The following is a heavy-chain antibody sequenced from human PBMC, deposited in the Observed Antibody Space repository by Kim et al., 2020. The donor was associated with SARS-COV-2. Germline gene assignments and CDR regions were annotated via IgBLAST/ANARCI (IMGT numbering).Heavy chain of an antibody. CDR3: ARGRYRLITFGGVIGISTYFDY. Sequence: SETLSLTCAVYGGSFSGYYWSWIRQPPGTGLEWIGEINHSGRTNYNQSLKSRVTISVDTSKNQFSLKLSSVTAADTAVYYCARGRYRLITFGGVIGISTYFDYWGQGTLVTVSS. D-gene: IGHD3-16*02. CDR1: GGSFSGYY. CDR2: INHSGRT. J-gene: IGHJ4*02. V-gene: IGHV4-34*01.